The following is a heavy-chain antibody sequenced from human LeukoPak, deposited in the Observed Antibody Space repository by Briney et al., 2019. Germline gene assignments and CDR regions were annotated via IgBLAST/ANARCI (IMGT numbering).Heavy chain of an antibody. CDR1: GGSISSSYYY. Sequence: SETLSLTCTVSGGSISSSYYYWGWIRQPPGKGLEWIGSIYSSGSTYYNPSLKSRVTISVDTSKNQFSLKLSSVTAADTAVYYCARVRGSYGPFDYWGQGTLVTVSS. V-gene: IGHV4-39*07. CDR3: ARVRGSYGPFDY. CDR2: IYSSGST. J-gene: IGHJ4*02. D-gene: IGHD1-26*01.